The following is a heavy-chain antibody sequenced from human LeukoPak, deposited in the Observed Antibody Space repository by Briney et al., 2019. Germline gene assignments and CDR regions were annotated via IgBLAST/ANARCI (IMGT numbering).Heavy chain of an antibody. CDR3: ASGRGRGYCSGGSCSQYYYYYYMDV. V-gene: IGHV4-39*07. CDR2: IYYSGST. Sequence: SETLSLTCTVSGGSVSSGSYYWGWIRQPPGKGLEWIGNIYYSGSTYYNPSLKSRVTISVDTSKNQFSLKLSSVTAADTAVYYCASGRGRGYCSGGSCSQYYYYYYMDVWGKGTTVTVSS. J-gene: IGHJ6*03. CDR1: GGSVSSGSYY. D-gene: IGHD2-15*01.